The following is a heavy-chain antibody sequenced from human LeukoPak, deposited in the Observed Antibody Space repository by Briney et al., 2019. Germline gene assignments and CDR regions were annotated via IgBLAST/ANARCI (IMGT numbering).Heavy chain of an antibody. V-gene: IGHV4-59*11. J-gene: IGHJ4*02. CDR3: ARNRGLDS. Sequence: SETLSLTGTVSSDSISSHYWSWIRQPPGKGLEWIGYINYSGSTSCDPSLKSRVTISVDTSKNQFSLNLSSVTAADTAVYYCARNRGLDSWGQGTLVTVSS. CDR1: SDSISSHY. CDR2: INYSGST. D-gene: IGHD2/OR15-2a*01.